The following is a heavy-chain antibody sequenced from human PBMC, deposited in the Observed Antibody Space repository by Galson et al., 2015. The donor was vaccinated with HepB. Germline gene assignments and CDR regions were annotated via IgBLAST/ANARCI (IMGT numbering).Heavy chain of an antibody. D-gene: IGHD4-17*01. CDR1: GFSFNYFP. J-gene: IGHJ2*01. CDR2: ISYTGRYT. CDR3: VRPLGEGDGDYQNWYFDL. V-gene: IGHV3-30*04. Sequence: SLRLSCAASGFSFNYFPMHWVRQAPGKGLEWVAVISYTGRYTNYADFGKGRFTISRDNSKNALYLQMNSLRVDDTALYYCVRPLGEGDGDYQNWYFDLWGRGTLVTVSS.